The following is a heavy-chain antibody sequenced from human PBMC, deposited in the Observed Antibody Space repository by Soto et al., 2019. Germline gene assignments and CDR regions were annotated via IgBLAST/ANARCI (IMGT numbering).Heavy chain of an antibody. CDR3: ARGQYSSGGGYFDY. Sequence: VQLVESGGGLVQPGGSLRLSCAASGFTFSSYEMNWVRQAPGKGLEWVSYISSSGYTIYYADSVKGRFTISRDNAKNSLYRQINSLRAEDRAVYYCARGQYSSGGGYFDYWGQGTLVTVSS. D-gene: IGHD6-19*01. V-gene: IGHV3-48*03. CDR1: GFTFSSYE. CDR2: ISSSGYTI. J-gene: IGHJ4*02.